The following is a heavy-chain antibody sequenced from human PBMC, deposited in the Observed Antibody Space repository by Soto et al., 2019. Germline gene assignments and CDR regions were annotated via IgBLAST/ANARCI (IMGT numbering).Heavy chain of an antibody. CDR1: GFTFNTYG. J-gene: IGHJ4*02. V-gene: IGHV3-30*18. Sequence: QVQLVESGGGVVQPGRSLRLSCAASGFTFNTYGMHWVRQAPGKGLEWVALISYDGSLKYYADSVVGRFTLSRDNSKKTLYLEMNSLRPEDTAVYYCAKDHEITFGGIIVLFDYWGQGTLVAVSS. D-gene: IGHD3-16*02. CDR2: ISYDGSLK. CDR3: AKDHEITFGGIIVLFDY.